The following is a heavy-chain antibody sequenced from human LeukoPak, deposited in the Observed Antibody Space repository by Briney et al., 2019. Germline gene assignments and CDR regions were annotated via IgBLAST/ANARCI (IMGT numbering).Heavy chain of an antibody. CDR2: INPNSGGT. D-gene: IGHD6-13*01. V-gene: IGHV1-2*06. CDR1: GYTFTGYY. Sequence: ASVKVSCKASGYTFTGYYMHWVRQAPGQGLEWMGRINPNSGGTNYAQKFQGRVTMTRDTSISTAYMELSRLRSDDTAVYYWAGQRRNSLAAAVDYWGQGTLVTVSS. CDR3: AGQRRNSLAAAVDY. J-gene: IGHJ4*02.